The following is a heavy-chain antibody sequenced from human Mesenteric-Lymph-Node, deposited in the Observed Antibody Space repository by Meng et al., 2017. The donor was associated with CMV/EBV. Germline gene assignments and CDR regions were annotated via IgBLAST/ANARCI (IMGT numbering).Heavy chain of an antibody. CDR1: GVSVTSGAYH. J-gene: IGHJ4*02. CDR2: IYGTGIT. CDR3: AKSRSSTPGIVDD. Sequence: QVRLPESGPGLVKPSETLSLTCIVSGVSVTSGAYHWSWIRQSPGKGLEWIGYIYGTGITIYNPSLKSRVTILLETSKNQFSLKLNSVTTADTAVYYCAKSRSSTPGIVDDWGQGTLVTVSS. D-gene: IGHD2/OR15-2a*01. V-gene: IGHV4-61*08.